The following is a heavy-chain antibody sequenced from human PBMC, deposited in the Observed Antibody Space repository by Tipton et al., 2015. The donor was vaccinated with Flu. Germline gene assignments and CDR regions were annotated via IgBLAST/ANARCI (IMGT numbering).Heavy chain of an antibody. D-gene: IGHD3-22*01. V-gene: IGHV4-59*01. CDR2: IYYSGST. J-gene: IGHJ3*02. Sequence: TLSLTCTVSGGSISSYYWSWIRQPPGKGLEWIGYIYYSGSTNYNPSLKSRVTISVDTSKNQFSLKLSSVTAADTAVYYCARGRVTYYYDSSGFLESDAFDIWGQGTMVPVSS. CDR3: ARGRVTYYYDSSGFLESDAFDI. CDR1: GGSISSYY.